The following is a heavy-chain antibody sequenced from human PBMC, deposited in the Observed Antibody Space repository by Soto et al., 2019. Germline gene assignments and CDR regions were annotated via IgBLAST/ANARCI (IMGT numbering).Heavy chain of an antibody. CDR2: ISAYNGNT. Sequence: ASVKVSCKASGYAFTSYGISWVGQAPGQGLEWMGWISAYNGNTNYAQKLQGRVTMTTDTSTSTAYMELRSLRSDDTAVYYCARFALELRSVIIGDYYNYGMDVWG. CDR1: GYAFTSYG. D-gene: IGHD3-10*01. V-gene: IGHV1-18*04. CDR3: ARFALELRSVIIGDYYNYGMDV. J-gene: IGHJ6*02.